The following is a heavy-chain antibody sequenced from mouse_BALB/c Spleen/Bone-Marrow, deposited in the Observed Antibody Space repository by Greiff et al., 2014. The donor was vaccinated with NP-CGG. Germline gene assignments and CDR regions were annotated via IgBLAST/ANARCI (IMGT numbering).Heavy chain of an antibody. Sequence: VQVVESGPELVKPGASVRISCKASGYTFTSYYIHWVKQRPGQGLEWIGWIYPGNVNTKYNEKFKGKATLTADKSSSTAYMQLSSLTSEDSAVYFCARDTMGYWGQGTSVTVSS. CDR3: ARDTMGY. V-gene: IGHV1S56*01. J-gene: IGHJ4*01. CDR2: IYPGNVNT. CDR1: GYTFTSYY.